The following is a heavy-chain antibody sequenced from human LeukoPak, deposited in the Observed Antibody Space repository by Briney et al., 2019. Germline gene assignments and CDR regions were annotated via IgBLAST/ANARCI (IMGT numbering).Heavy chain of an antibody. CDR2: IYSGGDT. D-gene: IGHD3-3*01. V-gene: IGHV3-66*01. J-gene: IGHJ6*04. Sequence: PGGSLRLSCAASGFTVSSNYMGWVRQAPGKGLEWVSVIYSGGDTYYTDSVKGRFTISRDNSKNTLYLQMNSLRAEDTAVYYCAKAGLLRFLHGGVWGKGTTVTVSS. CDR3: AKAGLLRFLHGGV. CDR1: GFTVSSNY.